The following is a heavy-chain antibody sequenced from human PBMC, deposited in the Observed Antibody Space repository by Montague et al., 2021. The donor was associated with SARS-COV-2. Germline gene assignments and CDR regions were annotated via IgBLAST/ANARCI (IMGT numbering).Heavy chain of an antibody. CDR2: SNHRGST. Sequence: SETLSLTCAVYGGSFSNYYWSWIRQPPGKGLEWIGDSNHRGSTNYNPSXKSRVTISVDTSKNQFSLKLNSVTAADTAVYYCGRGVVAATPVVDYWGRGTLVTVSS. V-gene: IGHV4-34*01. CDR3: GRGVVAATPVVDY. CDR1: GGSFSNYY. J-gene: IGHJ4*02. D-gene: IGHD2-15*01.